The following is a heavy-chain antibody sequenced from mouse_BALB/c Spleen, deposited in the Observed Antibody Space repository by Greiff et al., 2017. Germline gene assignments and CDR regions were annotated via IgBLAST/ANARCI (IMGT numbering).Heavy chain of an antibody. CDR3: TSPRYYGSSLGYFDV. CDR1: GYSFTSYW. V-gene: IGHV1-5*01. Sequence: EVHLVESGTVLARPGASVKMSCKASGYSFTSYWMHWVKQRPGQGLEWIGAIYPGNSDTSYNQKFKGKAKLTAVTSASTAYMELSSLTNEDSAVYYCTSPRYYGSSLGYFDVWGAGTTVTVSS. J-gene: IGHJ1*01. CDR2: IYPGNSDT. D-gene: IGHD1-1*01.